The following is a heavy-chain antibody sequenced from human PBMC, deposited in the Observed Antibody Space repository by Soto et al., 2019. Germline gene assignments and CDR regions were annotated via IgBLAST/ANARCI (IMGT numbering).Heavy chain of an antibody. CDR1: GFTFSSYA. Sequence: GGSLRLSCAASGFTFSSYAMSWVRQAPGKGLEWVSAISGSGGSTYYADSVKGRFTISRDNSKNTLYLQMNSLRAEDTAVYYCAKDGADCNGGSCYPDAFDIWGQGTMVTVSS. V-gene: IGHV3-23*01. D-gene: IGHD2-15*01. CDR3: AKDGADCNGGSCYPDAFDI. CDR2: ISGSGGST. J-gene: IGHJ3*02.